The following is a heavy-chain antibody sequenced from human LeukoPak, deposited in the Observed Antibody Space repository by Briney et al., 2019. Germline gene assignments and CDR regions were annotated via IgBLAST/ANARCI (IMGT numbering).Heavy chain of an antibody. CDR3: TRYAYNFNDFDS. Sequence: QPGGSLRLSCAVSEFTFSHFAMHWVRQAPGKGLEWVAVVSSHGNDGYYADSVKGRFTISRDNSKNTLYLQIDSLRAEDTAIYYCTRYAYNFNDFDSWGQGTLVTVSS. CDR2: VSSHGNDG. V-gene: IGHV3-30*01. CDR1: EFTFSHFA. D-gene: IGHD5-24*01. J-gene: IGHJ4*02.